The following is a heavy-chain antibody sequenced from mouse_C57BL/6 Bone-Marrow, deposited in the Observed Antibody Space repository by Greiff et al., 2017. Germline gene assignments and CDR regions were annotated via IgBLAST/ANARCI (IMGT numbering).Heavy chain of an antibody. CDR3: ARDAPAWLAY. Sequence: EVMLVESGGGLVQSGRSLRLSCATSGFTFSDFYMEWVRQAPGKGLEWIAASRNKANDYTTEYSASVKGRFIVSRDTSQSILYLQMNALRAEDTAIYYCARDAPAWLAYWGQGTLVTVSA. J-gene: IGHJ3*01. CDR1: GFTFSDFY. V-gene: IGHV7-1*01. CDR2: SRNKANDYTT.